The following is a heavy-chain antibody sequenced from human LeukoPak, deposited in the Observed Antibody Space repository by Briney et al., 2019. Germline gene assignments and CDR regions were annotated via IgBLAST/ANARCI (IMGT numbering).Heavy chain of an antibody. Sequence: SETLSLTCAVYVGSFSGYYWTWVRQAPGKGLEGIGEIKHSGSTNHNPSLKSRVTMSVDPSKNQFSLKLSSVTAADTAVYYCARGGYYDILAGYSDTFDIWGQGTMVTISS. CDR2: IKHSGST. D-gene: IGHD3-9*01. V-gene: IGHV4-34*01. J-gene: IGHJ3*02. CDR3: ARGGYYDILAGYSDTFDI. CDR1: VGSFSGYY.